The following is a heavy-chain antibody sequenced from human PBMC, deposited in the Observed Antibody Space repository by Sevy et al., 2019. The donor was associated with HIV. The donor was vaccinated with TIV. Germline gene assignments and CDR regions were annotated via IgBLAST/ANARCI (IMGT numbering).Heavy chain of an antibody. CDR3: SRSVFGSGTYLNDY. D-gene: IGHD3-10*01. J-gene: IGHJ4*02. CDR1: GYSFTGYY. Sequence: VKVSCKASGYSFTGYYIHWVRQAPGQGLEWMGWVNPNGGGTNYAQKFQGRVTMTRDTSISTAYMDLTRLRSDDTAVYYCSRSVFGSGTYLNDYWGQGTLVTVSS. CDR2: VNPNGGGT. V-gene: IGHV1-2*02.